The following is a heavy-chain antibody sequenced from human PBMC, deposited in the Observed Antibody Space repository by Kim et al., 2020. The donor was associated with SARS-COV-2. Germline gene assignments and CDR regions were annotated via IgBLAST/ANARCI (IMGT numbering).Heavy chain of an antibody. CDR3: ARDRSPYSNWHGMDV. D-gene: IGHD4-4*01. Sequence: SETLSLTCTVSGGSISSYYWSWIRQPPGKGLEWIGYIYYSGSTNYNPSLKSRVTISVDTSKNQFSLKLSSVTAADTAVYYCARDRSPYSNWHGMDVWGQG. V-gene: IGHV4-59*13. CDR1: GGSISSYY. J-gene: IGHJ6*02. CDR2: IYYSGST.